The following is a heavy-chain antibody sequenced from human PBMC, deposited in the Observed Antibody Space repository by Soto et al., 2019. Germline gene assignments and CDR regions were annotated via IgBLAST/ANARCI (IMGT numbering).Heavy chain of an antibody. CDR1: GFTVSSNY. J-gene: IGHJ6*02. CDR3: AREGQWLALDV. CDR2: IYSGGST. D-gene: IGHD6-19*01. V-gene: IGHV3-66*01. Sequence: GGSLTLSCAASGFTVSSNYMSWVRQAPGKGLEWVSVIYSGGSTYYADSVKGRFTISRDNSKNTLYLQMNSLRAEDTAVYYCAREGQWLALDVWGQGTTVTVSS.